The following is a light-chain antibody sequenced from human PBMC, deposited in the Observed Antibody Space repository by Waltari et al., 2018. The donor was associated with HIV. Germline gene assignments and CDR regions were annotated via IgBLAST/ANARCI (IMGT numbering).Light chain of an antibody. Sequence: SVLTQPPSVSGAPGQRVTISCTGSSSNIGARFDVHWYQQLPRTAPKLLIDGNNNRPSGVPDRFSGSKSGTSASLAITGLQAEDEADYYCQSYDSSLSGSVFGGGTKLTVL. CDR3: QSYDSSLSGSV. V-gene: IGLV1-40*01. J-gene: IGLJ2*01. CDR2: GNN. CDR1: SSNIGARFD.